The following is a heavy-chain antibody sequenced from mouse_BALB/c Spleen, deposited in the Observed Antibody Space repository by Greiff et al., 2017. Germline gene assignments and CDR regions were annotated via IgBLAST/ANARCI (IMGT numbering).Heavy chain of an antibody. V-gene: IGHV1-80*01. J-gene: IGHJ2*01. CDR1: GYAFSSYW. D-gene: IGHD1-1*01. Sequence: VQLKESGAELVRPGSSVKISCKASGYAFSSYWMNWVKQRPGQGLEWIGQIYPGDGDTNYNGKFKGKATLTADKSSSTAYMQLSSLTSEDSAVYFCARSTTVVATDYWGQGTTLTVSS. CDR2: IYPGDGDT. CDR3: ARSTTVVATDY.